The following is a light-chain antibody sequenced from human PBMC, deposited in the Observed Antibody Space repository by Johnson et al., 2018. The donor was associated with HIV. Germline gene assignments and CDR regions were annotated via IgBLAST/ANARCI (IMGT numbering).Light chain of an antibody. Sequence: QSVLTQPPSVSAAPGQKVTISCSGSSSNIGNNYVSWYQQLPGTAPKLLIYDNNKRPSGIPDRFSGSKSGTSATLGIIELQTGDEADYYCGTWDSSLSAYVVVTGTKVTVL. CDR2: DNN. V-gene: IGLV1-51*01. CDR1: SSNIGNNY. J-gene: IGLJ1*01. CDR3: GTWDSSLSAYV.